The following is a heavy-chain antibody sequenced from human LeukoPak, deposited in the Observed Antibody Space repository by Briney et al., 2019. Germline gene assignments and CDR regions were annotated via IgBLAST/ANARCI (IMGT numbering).Heavy chain of an antibody. CDR1: GFTSSSYS. Sequence: GGSLRLSCAASGFTSSSYSMNWVRQAPGKGLEWVSSISSSSSYIYYADSVKGRFTISRDNAKNSLYLQMNSLRAEDTAVYYCAKGVRGYSPPPHDYWGQGTLVTVSS. D-gene: IGHD3-3*01. CDR3: AKGVRGYSPPPHDY. J-gene: IGHJ4*02. CDR2: ISSSSSYI. V-gene: IGHV3-21*01.